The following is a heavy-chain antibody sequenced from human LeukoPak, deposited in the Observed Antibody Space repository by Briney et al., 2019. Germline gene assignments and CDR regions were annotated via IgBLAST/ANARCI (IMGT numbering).Heavy chain of an antibody. V-gene: IGHV1-2*02. D-gene: IGHD3-10*01. CDR3: ERTLLWFGELIDY. CDR2: INPNSGGT. CDR1: GYTFTGYY. J-gene: IGHJ4*02. Sequence: ASVKVSCKASGYTFTGYYMHWVRQAPGQGLEWMGWINPNSGGTNYAQKFQGRVTMTRDTSISTAYMELSRLRSDDTAVYYCERTLLWFGELIDYWGQGTLVTVSS.